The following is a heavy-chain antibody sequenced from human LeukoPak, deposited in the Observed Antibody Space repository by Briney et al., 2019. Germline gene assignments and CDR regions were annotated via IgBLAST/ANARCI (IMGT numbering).Heavy chain of an antibody. J-gene: IGHJ4*02. CDR3: AKPYDYGDYDY. CDR1: GYTFTGYY. D-gene: IGHD4-17*01. V-gene: IGHV1-2*04. CDR2: INPNSGGT. Sequence: RASVKVSCKASGYTFTGYYMHWVRQAPGQGLEWMGWINPNSGGTNYAQKFQGWVTMTRDTSISTAYMELSRLRSDDTAVYYCAKPYDYGDYDYWGQGTLVTVSS.